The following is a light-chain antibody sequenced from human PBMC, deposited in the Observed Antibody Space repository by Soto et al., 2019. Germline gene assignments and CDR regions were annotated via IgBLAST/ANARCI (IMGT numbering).Light chain of an antibody. V-gene: IGKV1-5*01. CDR3: QQYNDYSTWT. Sequence: DIPMTQSPPTLSASVGDRVTITCRASQSVSRWLAWYQQKPGKAPKVLIWDASSLQRGVPSRFSGSGSGTEFTLTISSLQPDDFATYYCQQYNDYSTWTFGQGTKVEIK. CDR1: QSVSRW. J-gene: IGKJ1*01. CDR2: DAS.